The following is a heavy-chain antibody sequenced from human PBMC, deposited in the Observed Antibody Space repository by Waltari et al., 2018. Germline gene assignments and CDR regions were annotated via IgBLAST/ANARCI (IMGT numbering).Heavy chain of an antibody. CDR1: GGSISSGSYS. V-gene: IGHV4-61*02. CDR2: IYTSGST. J-gene: IGHJ5*02. D-gene: IGHD3-10*01. Sequence: QVQLQESGPGLVKPSQTLSLTSPVSGGSISSGSYSWSWIRQPAGKGLEWIGRIYTSGSTNYNPSLKSRVTISVDTSKNQFSLKLSSVTAADTAVYYCARGGSFGQNWFDPWGQGTLVTVSS. CDR3: ARGGSFGQNWFDP.